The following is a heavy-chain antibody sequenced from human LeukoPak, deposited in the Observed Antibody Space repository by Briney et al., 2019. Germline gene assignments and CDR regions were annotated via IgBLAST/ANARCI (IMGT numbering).Heavy chain of an antibody. CDR2: IWHDGSNK. Sequence: PGGSLRLSCAASGFTFSTYGMLWVRQAPGKGLEWVTVIWHDGSNKYYADSVKGRFTISRDNSKNTLYLQMNSLRAEDTAVYYCAKGYASEWELQSYFDYWGQGTLVTVSS. CDR3: AKGYASEWELQSYFDY. CDR1: GFTFSTYG. D-gene: IGHD1-26*01. V-gene: IGHV3-30*02. J-gene: IGHJ4*02.